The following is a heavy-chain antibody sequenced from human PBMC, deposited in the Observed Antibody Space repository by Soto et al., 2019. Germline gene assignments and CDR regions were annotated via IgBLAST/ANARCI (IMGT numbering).Heavy chain of an antibody. CDR2: INPSGGST. D-gene: IGHD3-3*01. CDR3: ARDSAEKRRGMFSEWLSHYNWFDP. Sequence: GASVKVSCKASGYTFTSYYMHWVRQAPGQGLEWMGIINPSGGSTSYAQKFQGRVTMTRDTSTSTVYMELSSLRSEDTAVYYCARDSAEKRRGMFSEWLSHYNWFDPWGQGTLVTVAS. V-gene: IGHV1-46*01. J-gene: IGHJ5*02. CDR1: GYTFTSYY.